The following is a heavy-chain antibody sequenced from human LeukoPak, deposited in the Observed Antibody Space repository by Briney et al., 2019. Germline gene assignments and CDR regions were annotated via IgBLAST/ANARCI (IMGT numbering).Heavy chain of an antibody. CDR1: GYTFTGYY. V-gene: IGHV1-2*04. CDR3: ATEYCSGGSCYDYFDY. J-gene: IGHJ4*02. CDR2: INPNSGGT. Sequence: ASVKVSCKASGYTFTGYYMHWVRQAPGQGLEWMGWINPNSGGTNYAQKFQGWVTMTRDTSISTAYMELSRLRSDDTAVYYCATEYCSGGSCYDYFDYWGQGTLVTVSS. D-gene: IGHD2-15*01.